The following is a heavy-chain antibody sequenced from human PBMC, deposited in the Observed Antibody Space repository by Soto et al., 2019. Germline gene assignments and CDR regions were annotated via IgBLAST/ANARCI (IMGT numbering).Heavy chain of an antibody. CDR3: ARSMYYDFWSGYSGTIDY. D-gene: IGHD3-3*01. Sequence: PGGSLRLSCAASGFTFSSYEMNWVRQAPGKGLEWVSYISSSGSTIYYADSVKGRFTISRDNAKNSLYLQMNSLRAEDTAVYYCARSMYYDFWSGYSGTIDYWGQGTLVTVSS. CDR2: ISSSGSTI. CDR1: GFTFSSYE. V-gene: IGHV3-48*03. J-gene: IGHJ4*02.